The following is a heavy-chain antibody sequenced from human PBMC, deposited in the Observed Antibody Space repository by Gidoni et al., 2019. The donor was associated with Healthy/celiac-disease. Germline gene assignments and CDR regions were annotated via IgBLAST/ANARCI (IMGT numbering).Heavy chain of an antibody. V-gene: IGHV4-39*01. CDR2: IYYIGST. CDR1: GGSISSSSYY. D-gene: IGHD2-2*01. Sequence: QLQLQESGPGLVKPSETLSLTCTVSGGSISSSSYYWGWLRQPPGKGLEWIGSIYYIGSTYYNPSLKSRVTISVDTSKNQFSLKLSSVTAADTAVYYCARLGYCSSTSCSPKNDWFDPWGQGTLVTVSS. J-gene: IGHJ5*02. CDR3: ARLGYCSSTSCSPKNDWFDP.